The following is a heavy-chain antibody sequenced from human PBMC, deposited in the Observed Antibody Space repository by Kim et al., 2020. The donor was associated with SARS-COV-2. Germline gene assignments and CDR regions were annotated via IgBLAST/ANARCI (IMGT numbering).Heavy chain of an antibody. V-gene: IGHV3-66*02. Sequence: GGSLRLSCAASGFTVSSNYMSWVRQAPGKGLEWVSVIYSGGSTYYADSVKGRFTISRDNSKNTLYLQMNSLRAEDTAVYYCARDRARGYSSRHFDYWGQGTLVTVSS. J-gene: IGHJ4*02. D-gene: IGHD6-13*01. CDR1: GFTVSSNY. CDR3: ARDRARGYSSRHFDY. CDR2: IYSGGST.